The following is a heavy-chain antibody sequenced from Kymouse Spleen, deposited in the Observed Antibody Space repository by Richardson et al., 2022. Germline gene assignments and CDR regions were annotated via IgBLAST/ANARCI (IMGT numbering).Heavy chain of an antibody. D-gene: IGHD3-10*01. CDR2: INHSGST. CDR3: ARGGITMDWYFDL. J-gene: IGHJ2*01. Sequence: QVQLQQWGAGLLKPSETLSLTCAVYGGSFSGYYWSWIRQPPGKGLEWIGEINHSGSTNYNPSLKSRVTISVDTSKNQFSLKLSSVTAADTAVYYCARGGITMDWYFDLWGRGTLVTVSS. CDR1: GGSFSGYY. V-gene: IGHV4-34*01.